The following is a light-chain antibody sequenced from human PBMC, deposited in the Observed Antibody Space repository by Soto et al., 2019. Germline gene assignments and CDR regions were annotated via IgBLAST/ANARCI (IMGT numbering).Light chain of an antibody. CDR2: DAS. CDR1: QSVTSY. V-gene: IGKV3-11*01. CDR3: QHRYYWPFT. J-gene: IGKJ5*01. Sequence: EIVLTQSPATLSLSPGERATLSCRASQSVTSYLVWYQQKPGQAPRLLIYDASNRATGIPARFTGSGSGTDFTLTISSLEPEDFAVYYFQHRYYWPFTFGQGTRLEIK.